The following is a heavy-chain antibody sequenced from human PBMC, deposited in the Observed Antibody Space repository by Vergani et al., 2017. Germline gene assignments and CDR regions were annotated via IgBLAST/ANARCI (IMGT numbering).Heavy chain of an antibody. J-gene: IGHJ4*02. CDR1: GAPISYWC. D-gene: IGHD3-16*01. CDR3: ATGGGPFDI. CDR2: LCPSGST. Sequence: QVQMQESGPGLVKTSETLSLTCSASGAPISYWCWSWLRQPAGKGLEWIGRLCPSGSTNYKPSPKSRVTMSIDTSKNQFSLKLTSVTAADTAVYYCATGGGPFDIWGQGTLVTVSS. V-gene: IGHV4-4*07.